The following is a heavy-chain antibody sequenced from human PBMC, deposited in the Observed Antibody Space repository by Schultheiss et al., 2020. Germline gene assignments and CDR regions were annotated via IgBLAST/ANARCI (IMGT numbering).Heavy chain of an antibody. Sequence: GGSLRLSCAASGFTFSRHAMHWVRQAPGTGLEWVAVILHDGSKEYCADAVRGRFTISRDNSKNMLYLQMSSLRPEDTAVYYCARRGLKRGGLRWFDPWGQGTLVTVSS. CDR1: GFTFSRHA. J-gene: IGHJ5*02. D-gene: IGHD2-15*01. V-gene: IGHV3-30-3*01. CDR2: ILHDGSKE. CDR3: ARRGLKRGGLRWFDP.